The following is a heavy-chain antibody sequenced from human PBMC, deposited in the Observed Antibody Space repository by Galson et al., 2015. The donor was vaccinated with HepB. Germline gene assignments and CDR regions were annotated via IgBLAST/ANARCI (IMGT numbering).Heavy chain of an antibody. CDR2: TYYRSKWYN. J-gene: IGHJ6*02. CDR1: GDSVSSNSAA. D-gene: IGHD6-6*01. Sequence: CAISGDSVSSNSAAWNWIRQSPSRGLEWLGRTYYRSKWYNDYAVSVKSRITINPDTSKNQFSLQLNSVTPEDTAVYYCARQYSSYRYYYYGMDVWGQGTTVTVSS. CDR3: ARQYSSYRYYYYGMDV. V-gene: IGHV6-1*01.